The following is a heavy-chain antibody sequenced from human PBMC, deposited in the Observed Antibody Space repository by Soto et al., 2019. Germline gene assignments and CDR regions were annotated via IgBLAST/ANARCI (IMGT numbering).Heavy chain of an antibody. CDR1: GGSINSYW. Sequence: SETLSLTCSVSGGSINSYWWSWIRQPAGKGLEWIGRVYSSGTTDYNPSLNSRATMSVETSKNQFSLKLSSVTAADTAVYYCARDIGSYAYGEGYWGQGIQVTVPQ. J-gene: IGHJ4*02. CDR3: ARDIGSYAYGEGY. V-gene: IGHV4-4*07. CDR2: VYSSGTT. D-gene: IGHD3-10*01.